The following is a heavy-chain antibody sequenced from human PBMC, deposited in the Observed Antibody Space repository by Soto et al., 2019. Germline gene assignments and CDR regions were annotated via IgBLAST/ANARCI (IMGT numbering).Heavy chain of an antibody. CDR2: IYWNDDK. D-gene: IGHD5-18*01. J-gene: IGHJ4*02. CDR3: AHKIQNIAMSIFDY. CDR1: GFSLTTSGEG. V-gene: IGHV2-5*01. Sequence: SGATLVNPAQTLPLTCTFSGFSLTTSGEGVGWIRQPPGKALEWLALIYWNDDKRYSPSLKNRVTITKATSKNQVVLTMTNMDPVDTATYYCAHKIQNIAMSIFDYWGQGALVTVSS.